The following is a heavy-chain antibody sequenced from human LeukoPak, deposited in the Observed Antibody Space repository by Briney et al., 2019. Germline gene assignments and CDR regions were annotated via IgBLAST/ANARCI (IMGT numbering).Heavy chain of an antibody. Sequence: PGGSLRLSCAASGFTFSSYWMSWVRQAPGKGLEWVANIKQDGSEKYYVDSVKGRFTISRDNAKNSLHLQMNSLRAEDTAVYYCARVGGEVPLDYWGQGTLVTVSS. CDR1: GFTFSSYW. D-gene: IGHD3-16*01. V-gene: IGHV3-7*01. J-gene: IGHJ4*02. CDR3: ARVGGEVPLDY. CDR2: IKQDGSEK.